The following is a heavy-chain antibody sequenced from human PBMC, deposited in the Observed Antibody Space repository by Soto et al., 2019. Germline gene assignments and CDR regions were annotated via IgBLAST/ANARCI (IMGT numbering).Heavy chain of an antibody. CDR1: GFTFTRYS. V-gene: IGHV3-21*06. CDR2: ISSTTNYV. CDR3: ARESEDLTSNFDY. J-gene: IGHJ4*02. Sequence: PGGSLRLSCAASGFTFTRYSMNWVRQAPGKGLEWVSSISSTTNYVYYGDSMKGRFTISRDNAKNSLYLEMNSLRAEDTAVYYCARESEDLTSNFDYWGQGTLVTVSS.